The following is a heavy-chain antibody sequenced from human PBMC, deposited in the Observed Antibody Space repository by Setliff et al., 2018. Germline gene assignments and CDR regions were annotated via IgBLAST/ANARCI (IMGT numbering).Heavy chain of an antibody. D-gene: IGHD3-10*01. CDR3: ARPRSGAFDI. J-gene: IGHJ3*02. Sequence: PSETLSLTCTVSGGSISSYYWSWIRQPPGKGLEWIGYIYHSGSTNYNPSLKSRVTISIDTSKNQFSLKLSSVTAADTAVYYCARPRSGAFDIWGQGTMVTVSS. CDR2: IYHSGST. CDR1: GGSISSYY. V-gene: IGHV4-59*08.